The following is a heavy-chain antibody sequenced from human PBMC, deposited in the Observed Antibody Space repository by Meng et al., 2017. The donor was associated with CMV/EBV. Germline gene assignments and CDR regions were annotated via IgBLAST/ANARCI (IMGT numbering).Heavy chain of an antibody. CDR1: GYTFTGYY. CDR3: ARDRAHDYSNYEVRDNWFDP. CDR2: INPNSGGT. V-gene: IGHV1-2*02. Sequence: ASVKVSCKASGYTFTGYYMHWVRQAPGQGLEWMGWINPNSGGTNYAQKFQGRVTMTRDTSISTAYMELSRLRSDDTAVYYCARDRAHDYSNYEVRDNWFDPWGQGTLVTVSS. D-gene: IGHD4-11*01. J-gene: IGHJ5*02.